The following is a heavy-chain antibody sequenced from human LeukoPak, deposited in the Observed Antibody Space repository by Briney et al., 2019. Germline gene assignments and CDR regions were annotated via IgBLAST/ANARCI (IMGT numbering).Heavy chain of an antibody. Sequence: GGSLRLSCAASGFTFSSYAMSWVRQAPGKGLEWGSAISGSGGSTYYAESVKGRFTISRDNSKNTLYLQMNSLRAEDTAVYYCAKDLSQNTYYYDSSGYFDYWGQGTLVTVSS. CDR3: AKDLSQNTYYYDSSGYFDY. CDR2: ISGSGGST. V-gene: IGHV3-23*01. CDR1: GFTFSSYA. J-gene: IGHJ4*02. D-gene: IGHD3-22*01.